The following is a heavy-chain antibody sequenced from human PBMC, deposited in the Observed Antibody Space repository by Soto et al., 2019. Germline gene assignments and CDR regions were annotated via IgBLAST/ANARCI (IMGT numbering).Heavy chain of an antibody. CDR1: GYSFGSYA. CDR3: ARDLRSASGWYAPGY. V-gene: IGHV3-23*01. D-gene: IGHD6-19*01. Sequence: EVQLLESGGGLVQPGESLRLSCAASGYSFGSYAMMWVRQAPGRGLEWVSSISTSGSTYYADSIKGRFTFSRDNSRNTVYLQMNSLRAEDTAVYYCARDLRSASGWYAPGYWGQGTVVTVSS. CDR2: ISTSGST. J-gene: IGHJ4*02.